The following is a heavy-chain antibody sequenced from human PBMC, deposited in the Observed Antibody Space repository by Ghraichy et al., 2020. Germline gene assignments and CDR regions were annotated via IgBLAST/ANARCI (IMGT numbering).Heavy chain of an antibody. J-gene: IGHJ6*02. Sequence: GGSLRLSCAASGFTVSSNYMSWVRQAPGKGLEWVSVIYSGGSTYYADSVKGRFTISRDNSKNTLYLQMNSLRAEDTAVYYCARDVLEEYSSSSISRRGYYYGMDVWGQGTTVTVSS. CDR3: ARDVLEEYSSSSISRRGYYYGMDV. V-gene: IGHV3-53*01. D-gene: IGHD6-6*01. CDR2: IYSGGST. CDR1: GFTVSSNY.